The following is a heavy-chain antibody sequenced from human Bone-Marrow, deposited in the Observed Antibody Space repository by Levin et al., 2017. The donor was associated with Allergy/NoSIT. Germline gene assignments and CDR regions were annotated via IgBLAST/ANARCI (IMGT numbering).Heavy chain of an antibody. D-gene: IGHD2-21*02. CDR2: FDPEDGET. CDR3: SSGDRMAF. Sequence: VASVKVSCKVSGYNVTALSMHWVRQAPGKGLQWMGSFDPEDGETIYIEDLQGRVTMTEDASTETAYMELRSLRFEDTAIYYCSSGDRMAFWGQGTLVTVSS. V-gene: IGHV1-24*01. CDR1: GYNVTALS. J-gene: IGHJ4*02.